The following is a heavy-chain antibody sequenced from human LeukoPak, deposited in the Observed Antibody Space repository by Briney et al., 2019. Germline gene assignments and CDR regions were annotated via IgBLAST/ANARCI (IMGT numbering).Heavy chain of an antibody. CDR3: ARDLGATTSWYFDY. CDR1: GFTFSSYG. Sequence: GGSLRLSCAASGFTFSSYGMHWVRQAPGKGLEWVAVIWYDGSNKYYADSVKGRFTISRDNSKNTLYLQMNSLRAEDTAVYYCARDLGATTSWYFDYWGQGTLVTVS. J-gene: IGHJ4*02. CDR2: IWYDGSNK. V-gene: IGHV3-33*01. D-gene: IGHD1-26*01.